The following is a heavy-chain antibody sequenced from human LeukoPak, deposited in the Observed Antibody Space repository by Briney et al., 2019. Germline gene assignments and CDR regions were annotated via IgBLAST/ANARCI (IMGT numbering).Heavy chain of an antibody. V-gene: IGHV4-39*01. D-gene: IGHD4-23*01. CDR1: GDSISSSSFY. Sequence: SETLSLTCTVSGDSISSSSFYWGWIRQPPGKGLEWIGSIYYSGSTYYNPSLKSRVTISVDTSKNQFSLKLSSVTAADTAVYYCARLRGPDYGGPDYGGNLSLEYWGPGTLVTVSS. CDR3: ARLRGPDYGGPDYGGNLSLEY. CDR2: IYYSGST. J-gene: IGHJ4*02.